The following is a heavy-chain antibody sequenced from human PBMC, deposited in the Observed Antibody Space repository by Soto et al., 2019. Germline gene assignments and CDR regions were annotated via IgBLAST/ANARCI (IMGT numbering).Heavy chain of an antibody. CDR2: IYYSGST. CDR3: ARLSRLIVATDNRYYYYYYMDV. Sequence: SETLSLTCTVSGGSISSYYWSWIRQPPGKGLEWIGYIYYSGSTNYNPSLKSRVTISVDTSKNQFSLKLSSVTAADTAVYYCARLSRLIVATDNRYYYYYYMDVWGKGTTVTVSS. J-gene: IGHJ6*03. CDR1: GGSISSYY. V-gene: IGHV4-59*08. D-gene: IGHD5-12*01.